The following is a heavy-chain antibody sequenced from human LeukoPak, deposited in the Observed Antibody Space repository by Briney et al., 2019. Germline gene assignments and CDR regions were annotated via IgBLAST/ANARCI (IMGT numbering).Heavy chain of an antibody. CDR2: ISTSGTIK. CDR1: GFTFSDLS. CDR3: AREGYYSGLDY. Sequence: PGGSLRLSCAASGFTFSDLSMMWVRQAPGKGLEWVSYISTSGTIKTYADSVKGRFTISRDNGKISLHLLMNSLRDEDTAVYYCAREGYYSGLDYWGQGSLVTVSS. D-gene: IGHD3-22*01. V-gene: IGHV3-48*02. J-gene: IGHJ4*02.